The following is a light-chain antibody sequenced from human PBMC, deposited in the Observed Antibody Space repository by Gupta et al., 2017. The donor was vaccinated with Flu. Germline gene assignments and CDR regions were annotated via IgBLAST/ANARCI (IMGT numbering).Light chain of an antibody. CDR3: QQYDNTPYT. V-gene: IGKV4-1*01. CDR2: WAS. J-gene: IGKJ2*01. CDR1: QSILYSSNNKNY. Sequence: NCKSSQSILYSSNNKNYLAWYQQKPGQPPKLLIYWASTRESGVPDRFSGSGSGTDFTLTISSLQAEDVAVYYCQQYDNTPYTFGQGTKLEI.